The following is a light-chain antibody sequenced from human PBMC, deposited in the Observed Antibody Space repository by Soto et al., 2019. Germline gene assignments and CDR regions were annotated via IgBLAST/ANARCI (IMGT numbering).Light chain of an antibody. V-gene: IGLV2-14*01. CDR1: SSDVGGSNY. CDR2: DVS. Sequence: QSLLTQPASVSGSPGQSITISCTGTSSDVGGSNYVSWYQQLPGKAPKLMIYDVSDRPSGVSNRFSGSKSGNTASLTISGLQAEDEADYYCSSYTSSSLYVFGTGTKVTV. J-gene: IGLJ1*01. CDR3: SSYTSSSLYV.